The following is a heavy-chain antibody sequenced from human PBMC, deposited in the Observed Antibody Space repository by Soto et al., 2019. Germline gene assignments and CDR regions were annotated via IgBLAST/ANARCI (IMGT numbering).Heavy chain of an antibody. J-gene: IGHJ4*02. CDR2: ISSDGKSE. D-gene: IGHD3-22*01. CDR1: GFTFSTYG. Sequence: ESGGGVVQPGRSLRLSCAASGFTFSTYGMHWVRQPPGKGLECVAVISSDGKSEHYADPVKGRFSISRDNSKNTLSLQMNSLRVEDTAVYYCAKTITTYSGDSRGRGALVDYWGQGTLVTVSS. V-gene: IGHV3-30*18. CDR3: AKTITTYSGDSRGRGALVDY.